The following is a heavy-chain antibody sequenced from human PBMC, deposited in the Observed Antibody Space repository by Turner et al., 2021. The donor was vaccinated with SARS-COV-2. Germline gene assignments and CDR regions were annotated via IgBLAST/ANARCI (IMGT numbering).Heavy chain of an antibody. V-gene: IGHV1-24*01. CDR3: ATTLVTLIGDWYFDL. CDR1: GYTLTELS. Sequence: QVQLVQSGAEVKKPGASVKVSCKVSGYTLTELSMHWVRQAPGNGLEGMGGYDPEDGETIYAQKFHGSVTMTEDTSTDTAYMKLSSLRSEDTAVYYCATTLVTLIGDWYFDLWGRGTLVTVSS. CDR2: YDPEDGET. D-gene: IGHD3-22*01. J-gene: IGHJ2*01.